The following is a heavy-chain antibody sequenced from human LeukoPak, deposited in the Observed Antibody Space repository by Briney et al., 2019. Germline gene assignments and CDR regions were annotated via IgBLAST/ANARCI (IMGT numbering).Heavy chain of an antibody. CDR1: GITFRSYG. J-gene: IGHJ4*03. V-gene: IGHV3-30*02. CDR3: AKSRGVTSVTTGGYFDY. Sequence: GGSLRLSCAASGITFRSYGMQWGRQAPGKGLEWVAFIRYDGSKKYYADSVKGRFNISRDNSKNTLYLQMNSLRADDTAVYYCAKSRGVTSVTTGGYFDYWGQGILVTVSS. D-gene: IGHD4-17*01. CDR2: IRYDGSKK.